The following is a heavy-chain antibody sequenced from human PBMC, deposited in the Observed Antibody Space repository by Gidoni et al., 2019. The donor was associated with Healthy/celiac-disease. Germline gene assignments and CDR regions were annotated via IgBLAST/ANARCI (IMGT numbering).Heavy chain of an antibody. D-gene: IGHD1-26*01. J-gene: IGHJ3*02. CDR3: ARDPRKWEPYHDAFDI. CDR2: ISSSSSTI. V-gene: IGHV3-48*02. Sequence: EVQLVESGGGLVQPGGSLSLSCAASGFTFSSYSMNWVRQAPGMGLEWVSYISSSSSTIYYADSVKGRFTISRDNAKNSLYLQMNSLRDEDTAVYYCARDPRKWEPYHDAFDIWGQGTMVTVSS. CDR1: GFTFSSYS.